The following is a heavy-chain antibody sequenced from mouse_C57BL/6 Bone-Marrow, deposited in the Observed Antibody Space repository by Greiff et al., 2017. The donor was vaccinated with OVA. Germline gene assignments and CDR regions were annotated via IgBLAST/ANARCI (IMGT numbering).Heavy chain of an antibody. CDR1: GFSFNTYA. D-gene: IGHD1-1*01. Sequence: EVQLVESGGGLVQPKGSLKLSCAASGFSFNTYAMNWVRQAPGKGLEWVARIRSKSNNYATYYADSVKDRFTISRDDSESMLYLQMNNLKTEDTAMYYCVRGYYGSLWYFDVWGTGTTVTVSS. V-gene: IGHV10-1*01. J-gene: IGHJ1*03. CDR3: VRGYYGSLWYFDV. CDR2: IRSKSNNYAT.